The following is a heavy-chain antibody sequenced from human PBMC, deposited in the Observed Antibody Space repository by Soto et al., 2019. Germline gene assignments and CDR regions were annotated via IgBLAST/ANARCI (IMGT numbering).Heavy chain of an antibody. Sequence: GASVNVSCKASGYTFTSYNINWVRQAPGQGLEWVAGSNSNSGNSDHAQKFQGRLTVTRDTSISTAYMELSSLRSDDTDVYYWVLLGGFDYWGHVALGTFSS. D-gene: IGHD3-3*01. CDR3: VLLGGFDY. CDR2: SNSNSGNS. CDR1: GYTFTSYN. J-gene: IGHJ4*01. V-gene: IGHV1-8*01.